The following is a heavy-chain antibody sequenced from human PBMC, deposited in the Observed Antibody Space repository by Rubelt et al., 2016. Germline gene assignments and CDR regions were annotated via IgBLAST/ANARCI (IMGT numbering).Heavy chain of an antibody. D-gene: IGHD6-13*01. CDR3: ARAPVYSSSWEFDY. CDR1: GGSFSGYY. J-gene: IGHJ4*02. Sequence: QVQLQQWGAGLLKPSETLSLTCAVYGGSFSGYYWSWIRQPPGKGLEWIGEINHSGSTDYNPSLKGRVTISVDTSKNQFSLKLSAVTAADTAVYYCARAPVYSSSWEFDYWGQGTLVTVSS. CDR2: INHSGST. V-gene: IGHV4-34*01.